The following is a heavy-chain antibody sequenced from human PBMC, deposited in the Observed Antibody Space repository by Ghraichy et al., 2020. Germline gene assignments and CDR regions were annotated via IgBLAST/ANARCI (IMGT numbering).Heavy chain of an antibody. Sequence: GGSLRLSCGVSGFTFSSFWMSWVRQAPGKGLEWVANIKEDGSEKHYVDSVKGRFTISRDNAKNSLYLQMNSLRVEDTAVYYCARADHDTSGYYPPLGGQGTLVTVSS. D-gene: IGHD3-22*01. J-gene: IGHJ4*02. V-gene: IGHV3-7*03. CDR3: ARADHDTSGYYPPL. CDR2: IKEDGSEK. CDR1: GFTFSSFW.